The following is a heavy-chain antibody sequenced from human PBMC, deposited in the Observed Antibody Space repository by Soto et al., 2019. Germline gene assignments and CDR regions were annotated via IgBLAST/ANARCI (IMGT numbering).Heavy chain of an antibody. V-gene: IGHV1-2*02. Sequence: QVQLVQSGAEVKKPGASVKVSCKASGYTFTGNYMHWVRQAPGQGLEWMALINPTSGGTNYAQNFQGRVTLTWDTSISTAYLELSRLRSDDMAIYYCARGYCSSIGCSHYFDSWGQGTLVTVSS. CDR1: GYTFTGNY. CDR3: ARGYCSSIGCSHYFDS. J-gene: IGHJ4*02. D-gene: IGHD2-2*01. CDR2: INPTSGGT.